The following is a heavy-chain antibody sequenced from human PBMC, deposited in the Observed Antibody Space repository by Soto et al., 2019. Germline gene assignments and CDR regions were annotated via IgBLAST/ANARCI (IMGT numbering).Heavy chain of an antibody. D-gene: IGHD3-3*01. CDR3: ASSDPTYYDFAGGSRLWGLEKDYDYMDV. J-gene: IGHJ6*03. Sequence: GAAVKVSCKASGYTFTSYDINWVRQATGQGLEWMGWMNPNSGNTGYAQKFQGRVTMTRNTSISTAYMELSSLRSEDTAVYYCASSDPTYYDFAGGSRLWGLEKDYDYMDVWGKRTTVTVSS. CDR1: GYTFTSYD. V-gene: IGHV1-8*01. CDR2: MNPNSGNT.